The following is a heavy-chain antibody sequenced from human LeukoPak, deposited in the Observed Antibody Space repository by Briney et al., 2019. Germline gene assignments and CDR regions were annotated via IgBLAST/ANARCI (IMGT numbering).Heavy chain of an antibody. CDR2: ISSSGSRI. CDR1: GFTFSTYW. Sequence: GGSLRLSCAASGFTFSTYWMHWVRQAPGKGLEWVSYISSSGSRIYFADSVKGRFTISRDNAKNSLYLQMNSLRAEDTAVYYCARDSNVDGAFDIWGQGTMVTVSS. J-gene: IGHJ3*02. V-gene: IGHV3-48*04. CDR3: ARDSNVDGAFDI. D-gene: IGHD5-24*01.